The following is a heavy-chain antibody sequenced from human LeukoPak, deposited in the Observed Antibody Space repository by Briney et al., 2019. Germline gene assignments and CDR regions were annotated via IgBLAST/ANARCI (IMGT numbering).Heavy chain of an antibody. Sequence: GGSLRLSCAASGFTFDDYAMHWVRQAPGKGLEWVSGISWNSGSIGYADSVKGRFTISRDNAKNSLYLQMNSLRAEDTALYYCAKDIGSGWYGNYFDYWSQGTLVTVSS. CDR2: ISWNSGSI. CDR1: GFTFDDYA. D-gene: IGHD6-19*01. J-gene: IGHJ4*02. V-gene: IGHV3-9*01. CDR3: AKDIGSGWYGNYFDY.